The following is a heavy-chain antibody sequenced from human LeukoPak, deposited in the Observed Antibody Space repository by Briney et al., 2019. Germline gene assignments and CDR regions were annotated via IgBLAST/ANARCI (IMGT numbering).Heavy chain of an antibody. V-gene: IGHV4-4*07. CDR1: GGSISSYY. CDR2: IYTSGST. D-gene: IGHD6-13*01. CDR3: ARGYSSSWPLDY. J-gene: IGHJ4*02. Sequence: SETLSLTCTVSGGSISSYYWSWIRQPAGKGLEWIGRIYTSGSTNYNPSLKSRVTISVDKSKNQFSLKLSPVTAADTAVYYCARGYSSSWPLDYWGQETLVTVSS.